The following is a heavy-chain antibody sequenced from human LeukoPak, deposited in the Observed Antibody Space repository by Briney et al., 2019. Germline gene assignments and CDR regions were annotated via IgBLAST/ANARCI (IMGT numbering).Heavy chain of an antibody. D-gene: IGHD1-26*01. CDR2: IYPGDSDT. J-gene: IGHJ4*02. V-gene: IGHV5-51*01. CDR1: GYRFTTYW. CDR3: ARSGEPYFDY. Sequence: GEPLKISCKVSGYRFTTYWIGWVRQMPGKGLEWMGIIYPGDSDTTYSPSFQGQVTISADKSISTAYLQWSSLKASDTAMYYCARSGEPYFDYWGQGTLVTVSS.